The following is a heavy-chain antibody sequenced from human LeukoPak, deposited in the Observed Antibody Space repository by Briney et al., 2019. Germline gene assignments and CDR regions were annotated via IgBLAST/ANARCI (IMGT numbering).Heavy chain of an antibody. CDR2: INHSGST. CDR1: GGSFSGYY. J-gene: IGHJ4*02. D-gene: IGHD4-17*01. V-gene: IGHV4-34*01. CDR3: ASDVEDYGDYGVED. Sequence: PSETLSLTCAVYGGSFSGYYWSWIRQPPGKGLEWIGEINHSGSTNYNPSLKSRVTISVDTSKNQFSLKLSSVTAADTAVYYCASDVEDYGDYGVEDWGQGTLVTVSS.